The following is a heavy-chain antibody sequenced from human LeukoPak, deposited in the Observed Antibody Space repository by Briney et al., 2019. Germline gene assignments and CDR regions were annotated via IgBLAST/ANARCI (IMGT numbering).Heavy chain of an antibody. J-gene: IGHJ4*02. CDR1: GGSISSSSYY. V-gene: IGHV4-39*01. CDR3: ARSYYDFWSGYDV. CDR2: IYYSGST. Sequence: PSETLSLTCTVSGGSISSSSYYWGWIRQPPGKGLEWIGSIYYSGSTYYNPSLKSRVTISVDTSKNQFSLKLSSVTAADTAAYYCARSYYDFWSGYDVWGQGTLVTVSS. D-gene: IGHD3-3*01.